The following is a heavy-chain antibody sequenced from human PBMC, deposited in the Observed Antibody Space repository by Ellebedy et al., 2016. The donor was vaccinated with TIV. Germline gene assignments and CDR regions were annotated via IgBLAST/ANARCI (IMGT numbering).Heavy chain of an antibody. V-gene: IGHV4-59*12. Sequence: SETLSLTCTVSGGSISSYYWSWIRQPPGKGLEWIGYIYHSGSTYYNPSLKSRVTISVDRSKNQFSLKLSSVTAADTAVYYCARAPFRGGYSYGSGKFFDGIDYWGQGTLVTVSS. CDR2: IYHSGST. D-gene: IGHD5-18*01. CDR3: ARAPFRGGYSYGSGKFFDGIDY. J-gene: IGHJ4*02. CDR1: GGSISSYY.